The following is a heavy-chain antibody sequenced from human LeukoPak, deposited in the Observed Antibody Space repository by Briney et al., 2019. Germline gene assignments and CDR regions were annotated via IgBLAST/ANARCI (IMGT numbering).Heavy chain of an antibody. CDR1: GYTFTSYD. CDR2: MNPKSGGT. V-gene: IGHV1-8*01. CDR3: ARGPWLVRGGWFDP. Sequence: ASVKVSCKASGYTFTSYDLNWVRQATGQGLEWMGWMNPKSGGTNYAQKLQGRVTMTRDTSTSTVYMELSSLRSEDTAVYYCARGPWLVRGGWFDPWGQGTLVTVSS. D-gene: IGHD3-10*01. J-gene: IGHJ5*02.